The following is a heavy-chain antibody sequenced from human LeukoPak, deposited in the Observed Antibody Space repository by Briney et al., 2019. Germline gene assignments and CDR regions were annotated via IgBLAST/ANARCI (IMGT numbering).Heavy chain of an antibody. Sequence: GGCLRLSCAASELTFSNYWMSWVRQAPGKGLGWVSYISTSGSTIYYADSVKGRFPISRGNAKNSLYLQMNSLRAEDTAVYYCARSGIYYDYWGQGTLVTVSS. CDR2: ISTSGSTI. CDR3: ARSGIYYDY. CDR1: ELTFSNYW. J-gene: IGHJ4*02. V-gene: IGHV3-48*04. D-gene: IGHD1-26*01.